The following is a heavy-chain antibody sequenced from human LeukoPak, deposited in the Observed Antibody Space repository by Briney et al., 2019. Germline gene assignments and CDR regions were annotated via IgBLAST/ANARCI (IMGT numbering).Heavy chain of an antibody. J-gene: IGHJ5*02. D-gene: IGHD3-22*01. CDR3: ARVTYYYDSSGYGIDP. V-gene: IGHV4-61*02. CDR2: IYTSGST. CDR1: GGSISSGSYY. Sequence: SQTLSLTCTVSGGSISSGSYYWSWNRQPAGKGLEWIGRIYTSGSTNYNPSLKSRATISVDTSKNQFSLKLSSVTAADTAVYYCARVTYYYDSSGYGIDPWGQGTLVTVSS.